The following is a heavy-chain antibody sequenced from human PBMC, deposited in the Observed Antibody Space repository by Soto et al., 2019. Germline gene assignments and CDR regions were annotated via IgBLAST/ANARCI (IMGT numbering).Heavy chain of an antibody. V-gene: IGHV5-51*01. CDR1: GYSFTSYW. D-gene: IGHD3-3*01. CDR3: ARLVEITILGVSYIEYNFVN. J-gene: IGHJ4*02. Sequence: GESLKISCKGSGYSFTSYWIGWVRQMPGKGLEWMGIIYPGDSDTRYSPSFQGQVTISADKSISTAYLQWSSLNASDAAMYYCARLVEITILGVSYIEYNFVNLGQETLVTV. CDR2: IYPGDSDT.